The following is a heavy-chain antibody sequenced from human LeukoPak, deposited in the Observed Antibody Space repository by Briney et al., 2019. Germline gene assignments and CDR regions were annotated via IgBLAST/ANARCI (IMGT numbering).Heavy chain of an antibody. J-gene: IGHJ3*02. Sequence: SETLSLTCTVSGGSVTQYHWSWIRQPAGKGLEWIARFYTGGTTNYNPSLNGRVTMSVDTSKNHFSLKLTSVTAADTAIYYCATVEVGTVDVFDIWGQGTMVTVSS. CDR3: ATVEVGTVDVFDI. CDR1: GGSVTQYH. D-gene: IGHD1-26*01. CDR2: FYTGGTT. V-gene: IGHV4-4*07.